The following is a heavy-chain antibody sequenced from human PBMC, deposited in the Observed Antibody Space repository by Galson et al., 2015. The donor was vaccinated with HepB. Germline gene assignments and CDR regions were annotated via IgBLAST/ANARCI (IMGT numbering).Heavy chain of an antibody. CDR1: GFFVSRNY. V-gene: IGHV3-53*01. D-gene: IGHD5-12*01. J-gene: IGHJ1*01. CDR2: IYSGGTT. Sequence: LRLSCAASGFFVSRNYMSWVRQAPGKGLEWVSVIYSGGTTYYADSVKGRFTISRDNSKNTLYLQMNSLRADATAVYYCAREYSASWYSGLGYWGQGTLVTVSS. CDR3: AREYSASWYSGLGY.